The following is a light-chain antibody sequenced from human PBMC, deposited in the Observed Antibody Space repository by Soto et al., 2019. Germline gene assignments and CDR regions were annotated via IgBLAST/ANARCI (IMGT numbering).Light chain of an antibody. CDR3: QQLNSYPIT. Sequence: IQLTQSPSSLSASVGDRVTITCRASQDISNYLAWYQQKPGKDPKLLIYAASTLQSGVPSRFSGSGSGTDFTLTISSLQPEDFATYYCQQLNSYPITFGGGTKVDIK. V-gene: IGKV1-9*01. CDR1: QDISNY. J-gene: IGKJ4*01. CDR2: AAS.